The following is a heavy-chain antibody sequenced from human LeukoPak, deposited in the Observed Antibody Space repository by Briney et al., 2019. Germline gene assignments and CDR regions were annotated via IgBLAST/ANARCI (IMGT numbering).Heavy chain of an antibody. J-gene: IGHJ4*02. CDR3: ARDGFSMNIFDY. V-gene: IGHV1-3*01. CDR2: INAGNGNT. CDR1: GGTFSSYA. D-gene: IGHD3-22*01. Sequence: ASVKVSCKASGGTFSSYAMHWVRQAPGQRLEWMGWINAGNGNTKYSQKFQGRVTITRDTSASTAYMELSSLRSEDTAVYYCARDGFSMNIFDYWGQGTLVTVSS.